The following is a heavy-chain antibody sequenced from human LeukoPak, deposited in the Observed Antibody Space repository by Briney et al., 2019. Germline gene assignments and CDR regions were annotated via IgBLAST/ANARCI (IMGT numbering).Heavy chain of an antibody. CDR3: ARTYGSGSYYLPYWYFDL. CDR1: GGSISSGGYS. CDR2: IYHSGST. D-gene: IGHD3-10*01. V-gene: IGHV4-30-2*01. J-gene: IGHJ2*01. Sequence: PSQTLSLTCAVSGGSISSGGYSWSWIRQPPGKGLEWIGYIYHSGSTYYNPSLKSRVTISVDRSKNQFSLKLSSVTAADTAVYYCARTYGSGSYYLPYWYFDLWGRGTLVTVPS.